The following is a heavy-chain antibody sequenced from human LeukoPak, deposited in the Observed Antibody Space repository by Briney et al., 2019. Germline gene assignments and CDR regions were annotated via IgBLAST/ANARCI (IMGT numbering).Heavy chain of an antibody. CDR3: ARGALAVAVDY. CDR2: INHSGST. D-gene: IGHD6-19*01. V-gene: IGHV4-34*01. CDR1: GGSFSGYY. J-gene: IGHJ4*02. Sequence: SETLSLTCAVYGGSFSGYYWSWIRQPLGKGLEWIGDINHSGSTNYNPSLKSRVTISVDTSKNQFSLKLSAVTAADTAVYYCARGALAVAVDYWGQGTMVTVSS.